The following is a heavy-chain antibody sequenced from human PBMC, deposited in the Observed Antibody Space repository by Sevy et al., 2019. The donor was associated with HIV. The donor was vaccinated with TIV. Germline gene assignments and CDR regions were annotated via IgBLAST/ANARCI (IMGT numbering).Heavy chain of an antibody. D-gene: IGHD6-19*01. Sequence: GGSLRLSCAASGFTFSSYAMHWVRQAPGKGLEWVAVISYDGSNKYYADSVKGRFTISRDNSKNTLYLQMNSLRAEDTAVYYCARGSSGGVLDFDHWGQGTLVTVSS. CDR3: ARGSSGGVLDFDH. J-gene: IGHJ4*02. CDR2: ISYDGSNK. CDR1: GFTFSSYA. V-gene: IGHV3-30-3*01.